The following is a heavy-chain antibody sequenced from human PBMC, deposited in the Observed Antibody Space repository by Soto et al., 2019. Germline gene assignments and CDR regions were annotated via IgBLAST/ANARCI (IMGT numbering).Heavy chain of an antibody. CDR1: GFTFSTYA. CDR3: VRERVAAQYFDY. Sequence: GGSLRLSCAASGFTFSTYAMHWVRQAPGKGLEWMAVMSYDGSNKYYADSVKGRFSISRDNSMNTLFLQMNSLRPEDTAVYYCVRERVAAQYFDYWGQGTQVTVSS. D-gene: IGHD6-13*01. J-gene: IGHJ4*02. V-gene: IGHV3-30-3*01. CDR2: MSYDGSNK.